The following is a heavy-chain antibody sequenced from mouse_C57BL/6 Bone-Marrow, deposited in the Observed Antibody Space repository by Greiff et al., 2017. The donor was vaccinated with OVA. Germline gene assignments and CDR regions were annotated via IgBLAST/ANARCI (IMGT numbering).Heavy chain of an antibody. Sequence: VQLQPSGAELARPGASVKLSCKASGYTFTSYGISWVKQRTGQGLEWIGEIYPRSGNTYYNEKFKGKAKLTADKSSSTAYMELRSLTSEDSAVYFCARNYYGSSLGWFAYWGQGTLVTVSA. CDR3: ARNYYGSSLGWFAY. CDR1: GYTFTSYG. D-gene: IGHD1-1*01. V-gene: IGHV1-81*01. CDR2: IYPRSGNT. J-gene: IGHJ3*01.